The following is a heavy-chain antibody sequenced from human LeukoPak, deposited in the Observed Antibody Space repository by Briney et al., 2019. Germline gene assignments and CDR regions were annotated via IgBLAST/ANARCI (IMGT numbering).Heavy chain of an antibody. V-gene: IGHV3-23*01. CDR3: ARDRVQLERRDAFDI. CDR1: GFTFSSYA. CDR2: ISGSGGST. D-gene: IGHD1-1*01. J-gene: IGHJ3*02. Sequence: GGSLRLSCAASGFTFSSYAMSWVRQAPGKGLEWVSAISGSGGSTYYADSVKGRFTISRDNSKNTLYLQMNSLRAEDTAVYYCARDRVQLERRDAFDIWGQGTMVTVSS.